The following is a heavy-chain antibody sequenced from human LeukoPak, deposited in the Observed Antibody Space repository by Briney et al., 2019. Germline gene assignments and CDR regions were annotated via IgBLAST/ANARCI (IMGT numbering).Heavy chain of an antibody. J-gene: IGHJ4*02. CDR1: GGSFSGYY. V-gene: IGHV4-34*01. D-gene: IGHD6-6*01. CDR3: ARGRIAARPFDY. CDR2: INHSGST. Sequence: SETLSLTCAVYGGSFSGYYWSWIRQPPGKGLEWIGEINHSGSTNYNPSLKSRVAISVDTSKNQFSLKLSSVTAADTAVYYCARGRIAARPFDYWGQGTLVTVSS.